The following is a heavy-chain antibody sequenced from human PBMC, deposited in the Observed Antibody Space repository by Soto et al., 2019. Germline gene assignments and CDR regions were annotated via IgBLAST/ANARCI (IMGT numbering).Heavy chain of an antibody. D-gene: IGHD6-6*01. CDR2: ISGTGVNT. J-gene: IGHJ5*02. CDR1: GFIFSSYA. V-gene: IGHV3-23*01. Sequence: GGSLRLSCEASGFIFSSYAITWVRQAPGKGLEWVSTISGTGVNTYYADSVKGRFTVSRDNSKNTVWLQMNSLRAADSSVYYCAKDSVHNLYRTSSLEDCFGPWGQGTLVTV. CDR3: AKDSVHNLYRTSSLEDCFGP.